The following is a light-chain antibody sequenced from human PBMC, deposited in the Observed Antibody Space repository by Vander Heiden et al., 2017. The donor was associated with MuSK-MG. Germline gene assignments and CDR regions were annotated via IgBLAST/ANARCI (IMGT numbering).Light chain of an antibody. CDR1: SSTIGAPND. J-gene: IGLJ2*01. V-gene: IGLV1-40*01. Sequence: QSVLTQPPSVSGAPGQRVTISCTGSSSTIGAPNDVHWYQQLPGTAPKLLIHNDNNRPSGVPDRISASRSGTSASLAITGLQPEEEADYYCQSYDNSLSGSVFGGGTRLTVL. CDR3: QSYDNSLSGSV. CDR2: NDN.